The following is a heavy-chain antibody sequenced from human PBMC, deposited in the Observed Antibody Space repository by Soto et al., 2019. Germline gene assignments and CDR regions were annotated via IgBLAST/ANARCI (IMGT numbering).Heavy chain of an antibody. CDR3: ARGMGAAVAIPSDGLDI. V-gene: IGHV1-69*01. J-gene: IGHJ3*02. CDR2: IIPMFGTT. CDR1: GGTFKNYA. D-gene: IGHD3-16*01. Sequence: QVQLVQSGAEVKKSGSSVKVSCKASGGTFKNYAINWVRQAPGQGLEWMGGIIPMFGTTNDAQKFQGRVTITADESSSTAYMELSSLRFEDTAVYYCARGMGAAVAIPSDGLDIWGQGTVVTVSS.